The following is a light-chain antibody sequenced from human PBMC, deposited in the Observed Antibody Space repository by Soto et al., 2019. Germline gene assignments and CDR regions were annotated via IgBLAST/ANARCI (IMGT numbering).Light chain of an antibody. CDR3: AAWDDSLNGYV. CDR2: SNN. V-gene: IGLV1-44*01. J-gene: IGLJ1*01. Sequence: QSVLTQPPSASGTPGQRVTISCSGSSSNIGSNTVNWYQQLPGTAPKLLIYSNNHRPSGVPDRFSGSKSGTSASLAISGIQAEDEADYYCAAWDDSLNGYVFGTGTKLTVL. CDR1: SSNIGSNT.